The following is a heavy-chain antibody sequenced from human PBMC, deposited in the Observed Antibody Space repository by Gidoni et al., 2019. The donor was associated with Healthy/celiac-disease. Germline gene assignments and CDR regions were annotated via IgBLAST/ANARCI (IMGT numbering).Heavy chain of an antibody. D-gene: IGHD3-22*01. CDR3: ARPNYDDAFDI. CDR1: GGSISIGSYY. V-gene: IGHV4-61*02. J-gene: IGHJ3*02. Sequence: QVQLQESGPGLVKPEQTLPRTCTVPGGSISIGSYYWSWIRPPAGKGLAWIGRIYTCGSTNYNPSLRSRVTMSVATSKNQFSLKLSSVTAADTAVYYCARPNYDDAFDIWGQGTMVTVSS. CDR2: IYTCGST.